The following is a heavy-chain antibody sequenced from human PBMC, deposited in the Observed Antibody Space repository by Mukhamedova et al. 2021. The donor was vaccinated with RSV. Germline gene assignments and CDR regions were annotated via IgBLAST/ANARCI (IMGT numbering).Heavy chain of an antibody. Sequence: QMPGKGLEWMGIIYPGDSDTRYSPSFQGQVTISADKSISTVYLQWSSLRASDTAMYNCARERSANMYYFDYWGQGTLVTVPS. J-gene: IGHJ4*02. V-gene: IGHV5-51*01. D-gene: IGHD2-15*01. CDR2: IYPGDSDT. CDR3: ARERSANMYYFDY.